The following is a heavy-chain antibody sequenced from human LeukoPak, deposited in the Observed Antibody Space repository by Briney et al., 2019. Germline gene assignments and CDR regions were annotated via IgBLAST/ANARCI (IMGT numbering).Heavy chain of an antibody. CDR1: GGTFSSYA. D-gene: IGHD5-18*01. J-gene: IGHJ3*02. Sequence: SVKVSCKASGGTFSSYAISWVRQAPGQGLEWIGRIIPIFGTANYAQKFQGRVTITTDESTSTAYMELSSLRSEDTAVYYCASAWGEYSYGPREAAFDIWGQGTMVTVSS. CDR3: ASAWGEYSYGPREAAFDI. CDR2: IIPIFGTA. V-gene: IGHV1-69*05.